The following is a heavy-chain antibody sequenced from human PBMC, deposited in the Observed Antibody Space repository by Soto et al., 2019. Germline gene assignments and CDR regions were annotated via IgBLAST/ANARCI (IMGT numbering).Heavy chain of an antibody. D-gene: IGHD6-19*01. Sequence: QVQLVQSGAEVKKPGSSVKVSCKASGGTFSSYAISWVRQAPGQGLEWMGGIIPIFGTANYAQKFQGRVTITADESTSAAYMELSSLRSEDTAVYYCARYPRGSIAVAGTGFDYWGQGTLVTVSS. CDR2: IIPIFGTA. CDR3: ARYPRGSIAVAGTGFDY. V-gene: IGHV1-69*12. J-gene: IGHJ4*02. CDR1: GGTFSSYA.